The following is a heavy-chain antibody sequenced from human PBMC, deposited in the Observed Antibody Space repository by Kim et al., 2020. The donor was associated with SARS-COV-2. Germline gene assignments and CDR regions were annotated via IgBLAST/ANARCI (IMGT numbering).Heavy chain of an antibody. CDR1: GGSISSYY. Sequence: SETLSLTCTVSGGSISSYYWSWIRQPPGKGLEWIGYIYYSGSTNYNPSLKSRVTISVDTSKNQFSLKLSSVTAADTAVYYCARDPPLRVGGDYGEHYGMDVWGQGTTVTVSS. CDR3: ARDPPLRVGGDYGEHYGMDV. V-gene: IGHV4-59*01. D-gene: IGHD4-17*01. J-gene: IGHJ6*02. CDR2: IYYSGST.